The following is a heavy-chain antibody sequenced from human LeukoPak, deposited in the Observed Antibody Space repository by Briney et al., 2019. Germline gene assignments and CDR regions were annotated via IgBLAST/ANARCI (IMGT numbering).Heavy chain of an antibody. CDR1: GFTFSAFE. Sequence: GGSLRLSCAASGFTFSAFEMNLVRQAPGKGLEWLSYISGSGGTTLYADSVKGRFTISRDNAKNSLYLQMNRLRVEDTAVYYCVRVYCSSTSCSDYFDYWGQGSLVTVSS. J-gene: IGHJ4*02. D-gene: IGHD2-2*01. CDR3: VRVYCSSTSCSDYFDY. V-gene: IGHV3-48*03. CDR2: ISGSGGTT.